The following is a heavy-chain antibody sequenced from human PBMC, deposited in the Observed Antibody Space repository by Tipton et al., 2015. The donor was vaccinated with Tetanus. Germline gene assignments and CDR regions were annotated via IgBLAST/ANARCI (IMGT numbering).Heavy chain of an antibody. CDR1: GGSVSGYH. Sequence: TLSLTCTVSGGSVSGYHWSWIRQPPGKGLEWIGYVYYTGSTNHNPSLKSRVTISMDRSKNQISLQLTSVTAADTAVYFCAGVTAQRTELYFDHWGQGTLVTVSS. V-gene: IGHV4-59*02. J-gene: IGHJ4*02. CDR3: AGVTAQRTELYFDH. CDR2: VYYTGST. D-gene: IGHD6-13*01.